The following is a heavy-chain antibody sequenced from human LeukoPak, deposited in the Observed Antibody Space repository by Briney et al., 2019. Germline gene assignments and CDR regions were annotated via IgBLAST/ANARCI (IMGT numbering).Heavy chain of an antibody. CDR1: GFTVSGTH. V-gene: IGHV3-53*01. Sequence: GGSLRLSCAASGFTVSGTHMSWVRQAPGKGPEWVSAMYTGGTTYYADSVTGRFTVSRDTSSNTLFLHMDSPKAEDTAVYYCAKDEVTSGGGLASWGQGTLVIVSS. J-gene: IGHJ5*01. CDR3: AKDEVTSGGGLAS. CDR2: MYTGGTT. D-gene: IGHD2-21*02.